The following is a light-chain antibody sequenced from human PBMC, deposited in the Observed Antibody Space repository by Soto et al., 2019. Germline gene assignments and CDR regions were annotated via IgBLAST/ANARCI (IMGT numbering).Light chain of an antibody. CDR1: QSVFYIFNNNNY. CDR3: RQYNKWWT. J-gene: IGKJ1*01. Sequence: DIVMTQSPDSLAVSLGERVTINCKSSQSVFYIFNNNNYLAWYQQKPGQPPKLLIYWASTREFGVPDRFSGSGSGTDFTLTISSLQAEDFAVYYCRQYNKWWTLGQGTKVDI. CDR2: WAS. V-gene: IGKV4-1*01.